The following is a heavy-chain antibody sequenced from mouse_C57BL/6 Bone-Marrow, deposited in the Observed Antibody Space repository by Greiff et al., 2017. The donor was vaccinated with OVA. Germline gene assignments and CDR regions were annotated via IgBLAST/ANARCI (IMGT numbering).Heavy chain of an antibody. Sequence: EVKLMESGGDLVKPGGSLKLSCAASGFTFSSYGMSWVRQTPDKRLEWVATISSGGSYTYSPASVKGRFTISRDNAKNTLYLHMSSLKSEDTAMYYCARKGTTVGGYFDYWGQGTTLTVSS. CDR2: ISSGGSYT. CDR1: GFTFSSYG. V-gene: IGHV5-6*01. CDR3: ARKGTTVGGYFDY. D-gene: IGHD1-1*01. J-gene: IGHJ2*01.